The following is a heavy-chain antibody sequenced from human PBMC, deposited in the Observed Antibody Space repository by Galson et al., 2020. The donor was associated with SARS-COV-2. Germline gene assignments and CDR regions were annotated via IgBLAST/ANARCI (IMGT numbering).Heavy chain of an antibody. CDR1: GGSISSGSYY. J-gene: IGHJ4*02. D-gene: IGHD3-9*01. CDR3: TRGTRMPMADISGFES. Sequence: SETLSLTCTVSGGSISSGSYYWSWIRQPAGQGLEWIGRIYTGGSTNYNPSLQSRVTISIDTSKNQFSLELTSVTAADTAVYYCTRGTRMPMADISGFESWGQGTLVTVSS. V-gene: IGHV4-61*02. CDR2: IYTGGST.